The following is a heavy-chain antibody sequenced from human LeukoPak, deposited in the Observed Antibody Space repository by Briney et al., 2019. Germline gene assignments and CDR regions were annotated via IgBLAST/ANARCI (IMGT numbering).Heavy chain of an antibody. Sequence: PSETLSLTCTVSGGSISSSLYSWGWIRQPPGKGLEWIGSIYYSGSTYYNPSLKSRVTISVDTSKNQFSLKLSSVTAADTAVYYCARHIDGFDIWGQGTMVTVSS. CDR3: ARHIDGFDI. V-gene: IGHV4-39*01. CDR1: GGSISSSLYS. J-gene: IGHJ3*02. CDR2: IYYSGST.